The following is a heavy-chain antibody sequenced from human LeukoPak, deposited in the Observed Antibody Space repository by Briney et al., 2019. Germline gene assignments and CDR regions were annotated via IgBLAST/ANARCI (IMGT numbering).Heavy chain of an antibody. J-gene: IGHJ4*02. CDR1: GFTFSSYA. CDR2: ISGSGVAT. Sequence: SGGSLRLSCAASGFTFSSYAMSWVRQAPGKGLEWVSAISGSGVATYYADSVKGRFTISRDNSKNTLYPQMNSLRAGDTAVYYCAKGNYDFWSGYPGLSYFDYWGQGTLVTVSS. CDR3: AKGNYDFWSGYPGLSYFDY. D-gene: IGHD3-3*01. V-gene: IGHV3-23*01.